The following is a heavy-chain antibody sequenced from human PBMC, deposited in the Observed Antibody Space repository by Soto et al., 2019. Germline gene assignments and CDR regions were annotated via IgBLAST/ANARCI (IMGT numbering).Heavy chain of an antibody. J-gene: IGHJ4*02. D-gene: IGHD1-1*01. CDR2: ISAHNGNT. V-gene: IGHV1-18*01. CDR1: GYGFTTYG. Sequence: QVHLVQSGAEVKKPGASVKVSCKGSGYGFTTYGITWVRQAPGQGPEWMAWISAHNGNTDYAQNLQGRVTVTRDTSPSTAYMGLRSLRSDDTGVYYCARGRYGDYWGQGALVTVSS. CDR3: ARGRYGDY.